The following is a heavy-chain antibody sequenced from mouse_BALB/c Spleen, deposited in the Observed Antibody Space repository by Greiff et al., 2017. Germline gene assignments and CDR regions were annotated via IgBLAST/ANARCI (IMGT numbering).Heavy chain of an antibody. J-gene: IGHJ4*01. V-gene: IGHV2-2*02. CDR3: ARIALPMITTGYYAMDY. CDR1: GFSLTSYG. D-gene: IGHD2-4*01. CDR2: IWSGGST. Sequence: QVQLQQSGPGLVQPSQSLSITCTVSGFSLTSYGVHWVRQSPGKGLEWLGVIWSGGSTDYNAAFISRLSISKDNSKSQVFFKMNSLQANDTAIYYCARIALPMITTGYYAMDYWGQGTSVTVSS.